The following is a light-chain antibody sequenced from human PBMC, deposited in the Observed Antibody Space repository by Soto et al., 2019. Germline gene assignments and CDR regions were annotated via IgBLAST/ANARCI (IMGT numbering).Light chain of an antibody. CDR3: QQYKSYPWT. J-gene: IGKJ1*01. CDR1: QDISNY. Sequence: DIEMTQSPSSLSVSVGDRVTVTCLASQDISNYLNRYQQKPAKAPNLLIDDASILKNGVPSRFSGTGSGTEFTLTINSLQPDDVATYYCQQYKSYPWTFGQGTKVDIK. V-gene: IGKV1-16*01. CDR2: DAS.